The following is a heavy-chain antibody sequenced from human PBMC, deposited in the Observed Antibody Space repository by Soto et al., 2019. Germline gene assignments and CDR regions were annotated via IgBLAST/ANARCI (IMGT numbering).Heavy chain of an antibody. CDR1: GFTFSDYR. V-gene: IGHV3-48*02. CDR2: ISSSSTNI. Sequence: EVQLVESGGGLVQPGGSLRLSCAASGFTFSDYRMTWVRQPPGKGLEWISYISSSSTNIYYADSVKGRFTISRDNAKNSLYLQMNSLRDDDTAVYYCARPNYGMDVWGQGTTVTVSS. CDR3: ARPNYGMDV. J-gene: IGHJ6*02.